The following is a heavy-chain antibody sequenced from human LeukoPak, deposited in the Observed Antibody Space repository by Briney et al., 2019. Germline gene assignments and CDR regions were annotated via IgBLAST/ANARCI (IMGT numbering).Heavy chain of an antibody. V-gene: IGHV3-49*04. CDR3: TRVYCSSTSCYRVLGFDY. Sequence: GRSLRLSCTASGFTFGDYAMSWVRQAPGKGLEWVGFIRSKACGGTTEYAASVKGRFTISRDDSKSIAYLQMNSLKTEDTAVYYCTRVYCSSTSCYRVLGFDYWGQGTLVTVSS. J-gene: IGHJ4*02. CDR1: GFTFGDYA. CDR2: IRSKACGGTT. D-gene: IGHD2-2*02.